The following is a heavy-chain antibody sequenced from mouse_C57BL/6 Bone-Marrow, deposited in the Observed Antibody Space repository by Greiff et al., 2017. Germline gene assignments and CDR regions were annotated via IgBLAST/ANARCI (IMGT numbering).Heavy chain of an antibody. Sequence: VHLVESDAELVKPGASVKISCKVSGYTFTDHTIHWMKQRPEQGLEWIGYIYPRDGSTKYNEKFKGKATLTADKSSRTAYMQLNSLTSEDSAVYFCARHYYYGSRYFDYWGQGTTLTVSS. CDR3: ARHYYYGSRYFDY. J-gene: IGHJ2*01. V-gene: IGHV1-78*01. D-gene: IGHD1-1*01. CDR2: IYPRDGST. CDR1: GYTFTDHT.